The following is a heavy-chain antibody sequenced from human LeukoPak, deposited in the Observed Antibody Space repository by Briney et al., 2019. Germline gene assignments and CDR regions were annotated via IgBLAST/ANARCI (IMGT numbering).Heavy chain of an antibody. V-gene: IGHV4-34*01. J-gene: IGHJ3*02. CDR3: ARGGGSGSYLRDAFDI. D-gene: IGHD1-26*01. CDR1: GGSFSGYY. Sequence: SETLSLTCAVYGGSFSGYYWSWIRQPPGKGLEWIGEINHSGSTNYNPSLKSRVTISVDTSKNQFSLKLSSVTAADTAVYYCARGGGSGSYLRDAFDIWGQGTMVTVSS. CDR2: INHSGST.